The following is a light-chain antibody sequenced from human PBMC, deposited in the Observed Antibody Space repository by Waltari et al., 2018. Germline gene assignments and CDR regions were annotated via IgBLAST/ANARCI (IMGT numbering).Light chain of an antibody. CDR2: GAS. J-gene: IGKJ1*01. V-gene: IGKV3D-15*01. Sequence: EIVMTQSPATLSVSPGERATLSCRASQSVSSTLAWYQQKPGQPPRLLIYGASTRATATPARFSGSGSGTEFTLAISSLQAEDVAVYYCHQHYTTPWTFGQGTKVEIK. CDR3: HQHYTTPWT. CDR1: QSVSST.